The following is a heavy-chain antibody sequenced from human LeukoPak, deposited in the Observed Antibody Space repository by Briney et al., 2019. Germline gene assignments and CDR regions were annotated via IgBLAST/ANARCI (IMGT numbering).Heavy chain of an antibody. D-gene: IGHD6-13*01. J-gene: IGHJ4*02. Sequence: GGSLRLSCAASGFTFSSYAMSWVRQAPGKGLEWVSSISSSSSYIYYADSVKGRFTISRDNAKNSLYLQMNSLRAEDTAVYYCARDFQQLWEYYFDYWGQGTLVTVSS. CDR1: GFTFSSYA. CDR3: ARDFQQLWEYYFDY. V-gene: IGHV3-21*01. CDR2: ISSSSSYI.